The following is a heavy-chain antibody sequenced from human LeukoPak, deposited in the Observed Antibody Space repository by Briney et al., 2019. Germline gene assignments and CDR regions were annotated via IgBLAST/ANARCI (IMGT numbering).Heavy chain of an antibody. V-gene: IGHV3-30-3*01. D-gene: IGHD6-13*01. CDR1: GFTFSSYA. CDR2: ISYDGSNK. Sequence: GGSLRLSCAASGFTFSSYAMHWVRQAPGKGLEWVAVISYDGSNKYYADSVKGRFTISRDNSKNTPYLQMNSLRAEDTAVYYCAGLIAAAGTGDYWGQGTLVTVSS. CDR3: AGLIAAAGTGDY. J-gene: IGHJ4*02.